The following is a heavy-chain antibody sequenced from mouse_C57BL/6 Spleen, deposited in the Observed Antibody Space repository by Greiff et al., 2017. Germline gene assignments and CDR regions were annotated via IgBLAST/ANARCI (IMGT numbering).Heavy chain of an antibody. CDR2: IYPGDGDT. D-gene: IGHD4-1*01. CDR3: ARSNWTFDY. J-gene: IGHJ2*01. CDR1: GYAFSSSW. Sequence: VQLQESGPELVKPGASVKISCKASGYAFSSSWMNWVKQRPGKGLEWIGRIYPGDGDTNYNGKFKGKATLTEDKSSSTAYMQLSSLTSEDSAVYFCARSNWTFDYWGQGTTLTVSS. V-gene: IGHV1-82*01.